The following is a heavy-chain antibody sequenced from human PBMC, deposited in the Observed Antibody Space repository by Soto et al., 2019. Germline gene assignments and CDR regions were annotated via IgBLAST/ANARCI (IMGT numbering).Heavy chain of an antibody. J-gene: IGHJ6*02. CDR2: FSGSGGST. V-gene: IGHV3-23*01. CDR3: ASPSLSIAARPGDYYYYYGMDV. D-gene: IGHD6-6*01. Sequence: GGSLRLSFQPSGFTFSTYAMSWVRQAPGKGLEWVLAFSGSGGSTYYADSVKGRFTISRDNSKNTLYLQMNSLRAEDTAVYYCASPSLSIAARPGDYYYYYGMDVWGQGTTVTVSS. CDR1: GFTFSTYA.